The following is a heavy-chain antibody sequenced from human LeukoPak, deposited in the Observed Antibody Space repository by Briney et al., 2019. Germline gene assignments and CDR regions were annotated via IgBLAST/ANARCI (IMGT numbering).Heavy chain of an antibody. CDR2: IYHSGST. Sequence: SGTLSLTCAVSGGSISSSNWWSWVRQPPGKGLEWIGEIYHSGSTNYNPSLKSRVTISVDKSKNQFSLKLSSVTAADTAVYYCARRPLADSWYMYYYYGMDVWGQGTTVTVSS. V-gene: IGHV4-4*02. CDR3: ARRPLADSWYMYYYYGMDV. D-gene: IGHD6-13*01. J-gene: IGHJ6*02. CDR1: GGSISSSNW.